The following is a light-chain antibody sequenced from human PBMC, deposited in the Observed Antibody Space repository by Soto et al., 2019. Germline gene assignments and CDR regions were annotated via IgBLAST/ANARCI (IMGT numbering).Light chain of an antibody. V-gene: IGKV1-5*02. J-gene: IGKJ1*01. CDR3: QQYNSYS. CDR1: QSMSDW. CDR2: DIS. Sequence: DIQMTQSPSALSASVGDRVTIICRASQSMSDWLAWYQQKPGKAPKLLIYDISNLEIGVPSRFSGSGSGTEFTLTISGLQPDDFATYYCQQYNSYSFGQGTKVDIK.